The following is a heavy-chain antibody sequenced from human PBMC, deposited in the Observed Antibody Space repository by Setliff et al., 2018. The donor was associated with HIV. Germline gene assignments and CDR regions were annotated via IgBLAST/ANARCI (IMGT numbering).Heavy chain of an antibody. J-gene: IGHJ3*02. CDR3: ARDPGYKSSWYGAFDI. V-gene: IGHV1-2*06. CDR1: GYSFTGYY. D-gene: IGHD6-13*01. CDR2: INPNSGGT. Sequence: ASVKVSCKASGYSFTGYYVNWVRQAPGQGLEWMGRINPNSGGTNYAQKFQGRVTMTRDTSISTAFMDLSRLRSDDTAVYYCARDPGYKSSWYGAFDIWGQGTMVTVSS.